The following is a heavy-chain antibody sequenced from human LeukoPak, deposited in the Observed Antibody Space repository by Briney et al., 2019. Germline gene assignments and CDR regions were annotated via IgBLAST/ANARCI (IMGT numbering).Heavy chain of an antibody. V-gene: IGHV3-20*04. D-gene: IGHD3-10*01. J-gene: IGHJ4*02. CDR3: ARGDRGGTFDY. Sequence: GGSLRLSCAASGFTFDDYGMSWVRHAPGKGLEWVSGINWNGGSTGYADSVKGRFTISRDNAKNSLYLQMSSLRAEDTALYYCARGDRGGTFDYWGQGTLVTVSS. CDR1: GFTFDDYG. CDR2: INWNGGST.